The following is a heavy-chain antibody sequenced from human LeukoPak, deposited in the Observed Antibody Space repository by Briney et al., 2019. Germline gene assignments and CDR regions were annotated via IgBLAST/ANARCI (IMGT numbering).Heavy chain of an antibody. CDR2: INTDGRIT. D-gene: IGHD1-26*01. V-gene: IGHV3-64*02. J-gene: IGHJ4*02. Sequence: PGGSLGLSCVGSGFSFRYFAIPWVRQAPGKGLEYVSVINTDGRITYYADSVKSRFTISRDNSKNTFYLQMGSLRGDDMAVYYCTRDGGSFCDFDYWGQGALVTVSS. CDR3: TRDGGSFCDFDY. CDR1: GFSFRYFA.